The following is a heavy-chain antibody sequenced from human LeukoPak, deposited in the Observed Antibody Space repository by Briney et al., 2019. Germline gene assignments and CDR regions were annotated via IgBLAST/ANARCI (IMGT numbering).Heavy chain of an antibody. D-gene: IGHD2-21*01. Sequence: GGSLRLSCAASGFTFSDYYMSWIRQAPGKGLEWVSYISSRSNTIYYADSVKGRFTISRDNAKNSLYLQMNSLRAEDTAVYYCARELRRYYFDYWGQGTLVTVSS. J-gene: IGHJ4*02. CDR3: ARELRRYYFDY. CDR1: GFTFSDYY. V-gene: IGHV3-11*04. CDR2: ISSRSNTI.